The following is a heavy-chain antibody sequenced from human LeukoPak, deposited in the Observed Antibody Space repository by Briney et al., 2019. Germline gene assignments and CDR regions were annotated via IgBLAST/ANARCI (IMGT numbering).Heavy chain of an antibody. D-gene: IGHD2-21*02. J-gene: IGHJ4*02. CDR1: GFTFSSYS. Sequence: PGGSPRLSCAASGFTFSSYSMNWVRQAPGKGLEWVSSISSSSSYIYYADSVKGRFTISRDNAKNSLYLQMNSLRAEDTAVYYCARASRDGDSEDYWGQGTLVTVSS. CDR2: ISSSSSYI. V-gene: IGHV3-21*01. CDR3: ARASRDGDSEDY.